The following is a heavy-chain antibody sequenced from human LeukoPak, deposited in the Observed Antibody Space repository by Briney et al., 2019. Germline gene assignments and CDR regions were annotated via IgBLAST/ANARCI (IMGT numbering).Heavy chain of an antibody. Sequence: NPGGSLRLSCAASGFTFSSYSMNWVREATGKGVEWVSSISSSSSYIYYADSVKGRFNISRDNAKNSLYLQMNSLRAEDTAVYYCARNWNANDYWGQGTLVTVSS. CDR2: ISSSSSYI. CDR1: GFTFSSYS. D-gene: IGHD1-1*01. J-gene: IGHJ4*02. CDR3: ARNWNANDY. V-gene: IGHV3-21*01.